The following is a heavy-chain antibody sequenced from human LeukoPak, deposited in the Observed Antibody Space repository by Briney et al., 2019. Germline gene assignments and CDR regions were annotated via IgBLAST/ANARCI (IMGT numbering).Heavy chain of an antibody. V-gene: IGHV3-49*04. Sequence: GGSLRLSCTASGFTFDDYAMSWVRQAPGKGLEWVGFIRSKAYGGTTEYAASVKGRFTISRDDSKSIAYLQMNSLKTEDTAVYYCTRAQRRGYSGYDLGYWGQGTLVTVSS. CDR1: GFTFDDYA. J-gene: IGHJ4*02. D-gene: IGHD5-12*01. CDR2: IRSKAYGGTT. CDR3: TRAQRRGYSGYDLGY.